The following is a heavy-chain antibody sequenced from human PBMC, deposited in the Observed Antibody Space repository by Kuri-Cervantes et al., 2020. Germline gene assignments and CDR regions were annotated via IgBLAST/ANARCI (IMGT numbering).Heavy chain of an antibody. V-gene: IGHV1-69*05. Sequence: SVKVSCKASGGTFSSYAISWVRQAPGQGLEWMGGIIPIFGTANYAQKFQGRVTMTTDTSTSTAHMELRGLKSDDTAVYFCARSTSGIFDYWGQGTLVTVSS. J-gene: IGHJ4*02. CDR1: GGTFSSYA. CDR2: IIPIFGTA. D-gene: IGHD2-15*01. CDR3: ARSTSGIFDY.